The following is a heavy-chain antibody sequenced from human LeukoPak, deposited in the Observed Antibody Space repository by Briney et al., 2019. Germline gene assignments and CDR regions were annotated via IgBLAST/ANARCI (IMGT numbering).Heavy chain of an antibody. CDR2: IRYDGSNK. CDR3: AKDGRGGSYLFDY. V-gene: IGHV3-30*02. Sequence: SGGSLRLSCAASGLTFSSYGMHWVRQAPGKGLEWVAFIRYDGSNKYYADSVKGRFTISRDNSKNTLYLQMNSLRAEDTAVYYCAKDGRGGSYLFDYWGQGTLVTVSS. CDR1: GLTFSSYG. J-gene: IGHJ4*02. D-gene: IGHD1-26*01.